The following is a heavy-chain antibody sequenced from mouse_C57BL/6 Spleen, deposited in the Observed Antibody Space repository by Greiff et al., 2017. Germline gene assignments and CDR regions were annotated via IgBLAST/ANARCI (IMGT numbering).Heavy chain of an antibody. V-gene: IGHV1-22*01. J-gene: IGHJ3*01. CDR2: INPNNGGT. Sequence: VQLQQSGPELVKPGASVKMSCKASGYTFTDYNMHWVKQSHGKSLEWIGYINPNNGGTSYNQKFKGKATLTVNKASSTAYMELRSLTSEDSAVYYCARGYYYGSSYGFAYWGQGTLVTVSA. D-gene: IGHD1-1*01. CDR1: GYTFTDYN. CDR3: ARGYYYGSSYGFAY.